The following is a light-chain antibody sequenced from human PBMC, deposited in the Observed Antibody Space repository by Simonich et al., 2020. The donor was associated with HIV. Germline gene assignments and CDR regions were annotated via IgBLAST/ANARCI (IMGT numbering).Light chain of an antibody. CDR3: QQYYITPYT. J-gene: IGKJ2*01. Sequence: DIVMTQSPDSLAVSPGERATIGCKSSQSVLYSSNNKNYLAWYQQKPGQPPKLLIYWASTRQSGVPDRFSGSGSGTDFTLTISSLQAEDVAVYFCQQYYITPYTLGQGTKLEIK. CDR1: QSVLYSSNNKNY. CDR2: WAS. V-gene: IGKV4-1*01.